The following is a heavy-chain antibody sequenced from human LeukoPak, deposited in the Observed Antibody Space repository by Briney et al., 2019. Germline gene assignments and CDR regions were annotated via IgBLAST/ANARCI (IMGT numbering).Heavy chain of an antibody. CDR1: GFTFSSYG. CDR3: ARDLFRRDYYDSSGEADY. J-gene: IGHJ4*02. V-gene: IGHV3-30*02. CDR2: IRYDGSNK. D-gene: IGHD3-22*01. Sequence: GGSLRLSCGASGFTFSSYGMHWVRQAPGKGLEWVAFIRYDGSNKYYADSVKGRFTISRDNSKNTLYLQMNSLRAEDTAVYYCARDLFRRDYYDSSGEADYWGQGTLVTVSS.